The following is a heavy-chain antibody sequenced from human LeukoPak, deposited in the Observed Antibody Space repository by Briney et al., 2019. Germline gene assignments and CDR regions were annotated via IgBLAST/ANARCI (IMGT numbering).Heavy chain of an antibody. Sequence: GGSLRLSCAASGFTFSSYGMHWVRQAPGKGLEWVAVISYDGSNNYYADSVKGRFTISRDNSKNTLYLQMNGLRAEDTAVYYCAKEGGKQWLVYYYYGMDVWGQGTTVTVSS. CDR3: AKEGGKQWLVYYYYGMDV. CDR1: GFTFSSYG. D-gene: IGHD6-19*01. V-gene: IGHV3-30*18. CDR2: ISYDGSNN. J-gene: IGHJ6*02.